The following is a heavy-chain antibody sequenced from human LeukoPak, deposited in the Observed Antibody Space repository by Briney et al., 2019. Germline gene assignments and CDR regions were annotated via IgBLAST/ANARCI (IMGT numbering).Heavy chain of an antibody. CDR3: ARDPTNGYSGYDSYFDY. J-gene: IGHJ4*02. D-gene: IGHD5-12*01. V-gene: IGHV3-30*04. CDR1: GFTFSSYA. CDR2: ISYDGSNK. Sequence: PGGSLRLSCAASGFTFSSYAMHWVRQAPGKGLEWVAVISYDGSNKYYADSVKGRFTISRDNSKNTLYLQMNSLRAEDTAVYYCARDPTNGYSGYDSYFDYWGQGTLVTVSS.